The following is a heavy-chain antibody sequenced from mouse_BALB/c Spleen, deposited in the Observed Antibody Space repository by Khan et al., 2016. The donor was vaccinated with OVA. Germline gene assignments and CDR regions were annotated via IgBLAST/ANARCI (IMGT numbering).Heavy chain of an antibody. D-gene: IGHD2-3*01. CDR1: GYSITSDYA. CDR2: ISYSGST. J-gene: IGHJ4*01. CDR3: ARDGHYAMDY. V-gene: IGHV3-2*02. Sequence: EVQLQESGPGLVKPSQSLSLTCTVTGYSITSDYAWNWIRQFPGNKLEWMGYISYSGSTSYNPSLKSRISITRDTSKTQFFLQLNSVTTEDTATYYCARDGHYAMDYWGQGTSVTVSS.